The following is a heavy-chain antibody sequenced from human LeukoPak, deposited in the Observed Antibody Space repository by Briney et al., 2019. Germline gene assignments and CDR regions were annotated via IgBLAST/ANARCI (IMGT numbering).Heavy chain of an antibody. CDR1: GFTFDDYD. V-gene: IGHV3-20*04. CDR2: INWNGGAT. CDR3: ARDGAMLAAGGYFDY. Sequence: GGSLRLSCAASGFTFDDYDMSWVRQAPGKGLEWVSGINWNGGATGYADSVKGRFTISRDNAKNSLYLQMNSLRAEDTALYYCARDGAMLAAGGYFDYWGEGTLVTVSS. J-gene: IGHJ4*02. D-gene: IGHD2-2*01.